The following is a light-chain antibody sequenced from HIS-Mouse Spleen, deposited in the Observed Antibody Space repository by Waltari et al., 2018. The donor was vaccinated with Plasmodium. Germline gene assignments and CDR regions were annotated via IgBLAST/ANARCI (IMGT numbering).Light chain of an antibody. Sequence: QSALTQPPSASGPPGQSVTISCPGTSSDVGAYNYVSWYQQHPGKAPKLMIYEVSNRPSGVPDRFSGSKSGNTASLTVSGLQAEDEADYYCSSYAGSNNLVFGGGTKLTVL. CDR2: EVS. V-gene: IGLV2-8*01. CDR3: SSYAGSNNLV. J-gene: IGLJ2*01. CDR1: SSDVGAYNY.